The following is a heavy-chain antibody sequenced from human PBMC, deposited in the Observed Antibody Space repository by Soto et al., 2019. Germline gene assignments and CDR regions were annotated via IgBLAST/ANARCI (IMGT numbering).Heavy chain of an antibody. CDR1: GGTFSIYT. CDR3: ARVGADPGGPFPLNWFDP. CDR2: IIPILGIA. V-gene: IGHV1-69*02. Sequence: ASVKVSCKASGGTFSIYTISWVRQAPGQGLEWMGRIIPILGIANYAQKFQGRVTITADKSTSTAYMELSSLRSEDTAVYYCARVGADPGGPFPLNWFDPWGQGTLVTVS. J-gene: IGHJ5*02. D-gene: IGHD1-26*01.